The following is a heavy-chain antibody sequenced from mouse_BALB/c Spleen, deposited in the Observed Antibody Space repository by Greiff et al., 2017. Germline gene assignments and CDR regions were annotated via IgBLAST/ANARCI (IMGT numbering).Heavy chain of an antibody. CDR2: IYPSDSYT. D-gene: IGHD2-2*01. J-gene: IGHJ2*01. CDR3: TLWLRRGYFDY. CDR1: GYTFTSYW. Sequence: QVQLQQPGAELVRPGASVKLSCKASGYTFTSYWINWVKQRPGQGLEWIGNIYPSDSYTNYNQKFKDKATLTVDKSSSTAYMQLSSPTSEDSAVYYCTLWLRRGYFDYWGQGTTRTVSS. V-gene: IGHV1-69*02.